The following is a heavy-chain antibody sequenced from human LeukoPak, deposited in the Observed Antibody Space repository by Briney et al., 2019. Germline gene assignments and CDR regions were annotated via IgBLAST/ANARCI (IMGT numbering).Heavy chain of an antibody. D-gene: IGHD3-10*01. CDR2: IYYSGST. CDR1: GGSISSYY. CDR3: GSSPSGSGSPFDY. Sequence: PSETLSLTCTVSGGSISSYYWSWIRQPPGKGLEWIGYIYYSGSTNYNLSLKSRVTISVDTSKNQFSLKLSSVTAADTAVYYCGSSPSGSGSPFDYWGQGTLVTVSS. V-gene: IGHV4-59*01. J-gene: IGHJ4*02.